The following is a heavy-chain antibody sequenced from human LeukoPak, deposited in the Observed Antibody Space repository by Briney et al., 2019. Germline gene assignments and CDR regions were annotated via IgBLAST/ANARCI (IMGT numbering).Heavy chain of an antibody. J-gene: IGHJ4*02. CDR1: GFTFSTYA. CDR3: AKDRIPDGHYSIDF. Sequence: PGGSLRLSCAASGFTFSTYAMNWVRQAPGKGLEWVSVIAGNGGGIAYADSVKGRFTISRDNSNNILYLQMNSLRADDTAVYYCAKDRIPDGHYSIDFWGQGILVTVSS. D-gene: IGHD5-24*01. V-gene: IGHV3-23*01. CDR2: IAGNGGGI.